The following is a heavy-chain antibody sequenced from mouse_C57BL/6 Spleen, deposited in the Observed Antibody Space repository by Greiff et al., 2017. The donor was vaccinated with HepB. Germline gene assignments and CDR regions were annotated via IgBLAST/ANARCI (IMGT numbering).Heavy chain of an antibody. V-gene: IGHV5-16*01. CDR1: GFTFSDYY. Sequence: EVKLMESEGGLVQPGSSMKLSCTASGFTFSDYYMAWVRQVPEKGLEWVANINYDGSSTYYLDSLKSRFIISRDNAKNILYLQMSSLKSEDTATKYGERDAMDYWGQGTSVTVSS. CDR2: INYDGSST. CDR3: ERDAMDY. J-gene: IGHJ4*01.